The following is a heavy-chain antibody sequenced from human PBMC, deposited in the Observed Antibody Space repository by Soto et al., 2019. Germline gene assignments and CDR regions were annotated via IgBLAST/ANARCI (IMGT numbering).Heavy chain of an antibody. CDR1: GYTFTSYG. V-gene: IGHV1-18*01. J-gene: IGHJ6*02. CDR3: ARGFGYPTGDYYYGMDV. CDR2: ISAYNGNT. Sequence: ASVKVSCKASGYTFTSYGISWVRQAPGQGLEWMGWISAYNGNTNHAQKLQGRVTMTTDTSTSTAYMELRSLRSDDTAVYYCARGFGYPTGDYYYGMDVWGQGTTVTVSS. D-gene: IGHD5-12*01.